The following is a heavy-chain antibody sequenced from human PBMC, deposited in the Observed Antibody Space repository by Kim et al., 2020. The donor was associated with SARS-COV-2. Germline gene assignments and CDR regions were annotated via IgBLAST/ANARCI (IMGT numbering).Heavy chain of an antibody. CDR2: ISYDGSNK. CDR1: GFTFSSYG. D-gene: IGHD5-12*01. J-gene: IGHJ6*02. Sequence: GGSLRLSCAASGFTFSSYGMHWVRQAPGKGLEWVAVISYDGSNKYYADSVKGRFTISRDNSKNTLYLQMNSLRAEDTAVYYCAKDEHSGYADYYYGMDVWGQGTTVTVSS. CDR3: AKDEHSGYADYYYGMDV. V-gene: IGHV3-30*18.